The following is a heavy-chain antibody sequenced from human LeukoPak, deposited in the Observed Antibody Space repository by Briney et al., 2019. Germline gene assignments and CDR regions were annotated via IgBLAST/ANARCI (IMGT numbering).Heavy chain of an antibody. V-gene: IGHV3-30-3*01. CDR3: ARERQDTILHSGAFDI. CDR2: IASDGSHT. J-gene: IGHJ3*02. D-gene: IGHD2-21*01. Sequence: GGSLTLSCAASGFTFSTYLMHWVRQAPGKGLEWVADIASDGSHTFHVESEKGRFTISRDNSKNTLYLQMNSLRAEDTAVYFCARERQDTILHSGAFDIWGQGTMVTVSS. CDR1: GFTFSTYL.